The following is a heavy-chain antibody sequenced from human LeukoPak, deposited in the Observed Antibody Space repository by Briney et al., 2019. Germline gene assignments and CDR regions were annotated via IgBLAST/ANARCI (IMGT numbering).Heavy chain of an antibody. CDR3: AKDRGDCSGTSCYLSD. Sequence: GGSLRPSCAAPAFTFRSYAMTWVRHTPGRGLKWVSAISTTGGGTYYADSVKGRFTISRDNSKNTMYLQMNSLRAEDTAVYSCAKDRGDCSGTSCYLSDWGQGTLVTVSS. CDR2: ISTTGGGT. D-gene: IGHD2-2*01. CDR1: AFTFRSYA. J-gene: IGHJ4*02. V-gene: IGHV3-23*01.